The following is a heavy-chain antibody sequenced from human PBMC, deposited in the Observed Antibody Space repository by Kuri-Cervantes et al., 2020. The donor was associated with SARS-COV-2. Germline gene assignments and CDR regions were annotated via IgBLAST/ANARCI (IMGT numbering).Heavy chain of an antibody. CDR2: ISYDGSNK. CDR1: GFTFSSYG. J-gene: IGHJ4*02. Sequence: LSLTCAASGFTFSSYGMHWVRQAPGKGLEWVAVISYDGSNKYYADSVKGRFTISRDNSKNTLYLQMNSLRAEDMAVCYCAKTYYYDSSGYYPFDYWGQGTLVTVSS. D-gene: IGHD3-22*01. V-gene: IGHV3-30*18. CDR3: AKTYYYDSSGYYPFDY.